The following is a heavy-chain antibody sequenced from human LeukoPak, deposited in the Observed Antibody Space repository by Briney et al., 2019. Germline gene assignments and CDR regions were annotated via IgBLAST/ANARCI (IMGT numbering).Heavy chain of an antibody. CDR2: INHSGST. J-gene: IGHJ4*02. D-gene: IGHD2-2*01. CDR3: ARRTLGYCSSTSCYGVGRYFDC. CDR1: GGSFSGYY. Sequence: PSETLSLTCAVYGGSFSGYYWSWIRQPPGKGLEWIGEINHSGSTNYNPSLKSRVTISVDTSKNQFSLKLSSVTAADTAVYYCARRTLGYCSSTSCYGVGRYFDCWGQGTLVTVSS. V-gene: IGHV4-34*01.